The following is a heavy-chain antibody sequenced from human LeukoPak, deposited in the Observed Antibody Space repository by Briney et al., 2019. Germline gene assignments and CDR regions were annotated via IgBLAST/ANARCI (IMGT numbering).Heavy chain of an antibody. CDR3: ARGEVNTMVPGVGMDV. J-gene: IGHJ6*02. V-gene: IGHV1-69*05. Sequence: ASVKVSCKASGGTFSSYAISWVRQAPGQGLEWMGGIIPIFGTANYAQKFQGWVTMTRDTSISTAYMELSRLRSDDTAVYYCARGEVNTMVPGVGMDVWGQGTTVTVSS. CDR2: IIPIFGTA. CDR1: GGTFSSYA. D-gene: IGHD3-10*01.